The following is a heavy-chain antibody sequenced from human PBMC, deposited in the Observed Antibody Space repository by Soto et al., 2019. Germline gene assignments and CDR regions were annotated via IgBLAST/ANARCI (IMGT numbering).Heavy chain of an antibody. V-gene: IGHV3-21*01. CDR3: ARFYDYGDYEADY. Sequence: EVQLVESGGGLVKPGGSLRLSCAASGFTFSSYSMNWVRQAPGKGLEWVSSISSSSSYIYYADSVKGRFTISRDNAKNSLYLQLNSLRAEDTAVYYCARFYDYGDYEADYWGQGTLVTLSS. D-gene: IGHD4-17*01. CDR1: GFTFSSYS. CDR2: ISSSSSYI. J-gene: IGHJ4*02.